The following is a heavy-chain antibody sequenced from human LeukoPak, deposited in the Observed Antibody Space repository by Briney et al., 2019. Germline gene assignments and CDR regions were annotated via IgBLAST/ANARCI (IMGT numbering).Heavy chain of an antibody. CDR1: GYTFTGYY. V-gene: IGHV1-2*06. CDR2: INPNSGGT. Sequence: ASVKVSCKASGYTFTGYYMHWVRQAPGQGLEWMGRINPNSGGTNYAQKFQGRVTMTRDTSISTAYMELSRLRSGDTAVYYCARSKPVEMATIDYWGQGTLVTVSS. CDR3: ARSKPVEMATIDY. J-gene: IGHJ4*02. D-gene: IGHD5-24*01.